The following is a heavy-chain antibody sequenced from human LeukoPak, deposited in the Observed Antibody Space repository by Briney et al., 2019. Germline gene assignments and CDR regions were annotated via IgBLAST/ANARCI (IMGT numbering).Heavy chain of an antibody. Sequence: SETLSLTCAVSGGSISSGGYSWSWIRQPPGKGLEWIGYIYHSGSTNYNPSLKSRVTMSVDTSKNQFSLKLSSVTAADTAVYYCARDLSGWYSGWFDPWGQGTLVTVSS. CDR2: IYHSGST. CDR3: ARDLSGWYSGWFDP. J-gene: IGHJ5*02. D-gene: IGHD6-19*01. V-gene: IGHV4-30-2*01. CDR1: GGSISSGGYS.